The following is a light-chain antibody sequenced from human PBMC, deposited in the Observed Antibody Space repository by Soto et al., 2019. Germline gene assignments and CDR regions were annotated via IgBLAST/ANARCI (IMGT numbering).Light chain of an antibody. CDR1: SSDVGGYDY. CDR2: EVT. V-gene: IGLV2-14*01. CDR3: TSYTSSSTYV. Sequence: QSVLTQPASVSGSPGQSITISCTGTSSDVGGYDYVSWYQQHPGKVPKFLIYEVTNRPSGVSHRFSGSKSGNTASLTISGLQDEDEADYYCTSYTSSSTYVFGTGTKLTVL. J-gene: IGLJ1*01.